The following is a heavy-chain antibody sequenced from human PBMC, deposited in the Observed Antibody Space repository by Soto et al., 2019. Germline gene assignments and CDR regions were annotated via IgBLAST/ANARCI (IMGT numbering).Heavy chain of an antibody. CDR2: IYWDDDK. CDR3: AHRQRTVYFDY. J-gene: IGHJ4*02. D-gene: IGHD4-17*01. Sequence: QITLKESGPPLVKPTQTLTLTCTFSGFSLSTSGVGVGWIRQPPGKALELLALIYWDDDKRYSPSLKSRLTITEDTSKNQVVLTMTNMDPVDTATYYCAHRQRTVYFDYWGQGTLVTVSS. CDR1: GFSLSTSGVG. V-gene: IGHV2-5*02.